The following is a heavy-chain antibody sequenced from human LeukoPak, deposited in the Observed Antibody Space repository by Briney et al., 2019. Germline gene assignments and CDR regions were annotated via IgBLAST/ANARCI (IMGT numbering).Heavy chain of an antibody. V-gene: IGHV3-7*01. CDR3: ARGGNSSWDY. D-gene: IGHD6-6*01. CDR2: IKPDGSEK. Sequence: HPGGSLRLSCAASGFTFSSYWMGWVRQAPGKGLEWVANIKPDGSEKYYVDSLKGRFTISRDNAKNSLYLQMNSLRVEDTAVYYCARGGNSSWDYWGQGALVTVSS. CDR1: GFTFSSYW. J-gene: IGHJ4*02.